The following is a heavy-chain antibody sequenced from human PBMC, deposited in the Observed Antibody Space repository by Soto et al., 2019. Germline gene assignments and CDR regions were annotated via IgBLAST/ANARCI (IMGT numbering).Heavy chain of an antibody. Sequence: PSETLSLTCTVSGGSISSGGYYWTWIRQHPGKGLEWIGYNYYNGITYYNPSLKSRVTISLDTSKNQFSLKLSSVTAADTAVFYCARGSSIAGLYYGMDVWGQGTTVTVSS. D-gene: IGHD6-6*01. J-gene: IGHJ6*02. CDR1: GGSISSGGYY. CDR2: NYYNGIT. CDR3: ARGSSIAGLYYGMDV. V-gene: IGHV4-31*03.